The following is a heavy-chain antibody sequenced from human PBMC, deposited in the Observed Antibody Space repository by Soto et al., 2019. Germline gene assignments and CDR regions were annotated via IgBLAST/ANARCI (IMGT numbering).Heavy chain of an antibody. CDR1: GFIFNNYA. Sequence: EVQLLESGGGLVQPGGSLRLSCAASGFIFNNYAMSWVRQAPGKGLEWVSALNGGGDANYYADSVKGRFTISRDNSKNTLYLQMNSLRADDTAIYYCAKIPRGGDCLQNWGQGTLVTVFS. V-gene: IGHV3-23*01. J-gene: IGHJ4*02. D-gene: IGHD2-21*02. CDR3: AKIPRGGDCLQN. CDR2: LNGGGDAN.